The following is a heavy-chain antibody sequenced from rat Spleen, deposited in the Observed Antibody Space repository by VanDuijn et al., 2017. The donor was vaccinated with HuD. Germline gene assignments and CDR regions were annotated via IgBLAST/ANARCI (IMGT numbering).Heavy chain of an antibody. Sequence: EVQLVESGGGLVQPGRSLRLPCAASGFTFSNYYMAWVRQAPTKGLEWVAYISAGGDNTYYRASVKGRFTISRDNAKSTLYLQMDGLRSEDTATYYCARHYYYDGYWFAYWGQGTLVTVSS. CDR3: ARHYYYDGYWFAY. D-gene: IGHD1-12*03. J-gene: IGHJ3*01. CDR1: GFTFSNYY. V-gene: IGHV5-25*01. CDR2: ISAGGDNT.